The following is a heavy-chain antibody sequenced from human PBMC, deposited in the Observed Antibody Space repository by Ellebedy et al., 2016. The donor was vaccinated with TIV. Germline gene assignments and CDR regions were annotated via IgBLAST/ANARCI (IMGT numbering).Heavy chain of an antibody. V-gene: IGHV3-21*01. CDR2: ISSSNHYI. Sequence: GESLKISCAASGFTFSSYSVNWVRQAPGKGLEWVSSISSSNHYIYYADSVKGRFTISRDNAKNSLYLKMNSLRAEDTAVFYCVRELAAAGFFDYWGQGTLVTVSS. J-gene: IGHJ4*02. D-gene: IGHD6-13*01. CDR3: VRELAAAGFFDY. CDR1: GFTFSSYS.